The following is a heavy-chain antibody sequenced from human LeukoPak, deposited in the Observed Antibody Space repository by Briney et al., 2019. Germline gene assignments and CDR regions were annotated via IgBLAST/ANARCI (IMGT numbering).Heavy chain of an antibody. Sequence: GGSLRLSCEASEFTLRNYGRHWARQTPGKGLEWVAVIWSNGVNKYYGDSVKGRFTTSRDNSENTLSLQMNDLRAEVTGVYYCLNDRSLFGAFDIWGQGTVVTVS. J-gene: IGHJ3*02. CDR2: IWSNGVNK. CDR3: LNDRSLFGAFDI. CDR1: EFTLRNYG. V-gene: IGHV3-33*01. D-gene: IGHD1-26*01.